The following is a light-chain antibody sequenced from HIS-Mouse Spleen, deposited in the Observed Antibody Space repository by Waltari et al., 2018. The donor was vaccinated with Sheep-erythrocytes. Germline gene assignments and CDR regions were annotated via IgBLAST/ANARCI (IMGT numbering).Light chain of an antibody. V-gene: IGKV3-20*01. Sequence: EIGLTQSPGTLSFSPGERATLSCRASQSVSSSYLAWYQQKPGQAPRLLIFGASSRATGIADGVGGSGSGTDFTLAISRLEPEDFAVYYCQQYGSSPPYTFGQGTKLEIK. CDR2: GAS. J-gene: IGKJ2*01. CDR1: QSVSSSY. CDR3: QQYGSSPPYT.